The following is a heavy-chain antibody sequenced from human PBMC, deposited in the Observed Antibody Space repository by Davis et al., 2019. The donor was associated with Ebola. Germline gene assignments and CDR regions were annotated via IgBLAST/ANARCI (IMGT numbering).Heavy chain of an antibody. J-gene: IGHJ3*01. CDR1: EFTFSSYE. Sequence: PGGSLRLSCAASEFTFSSYEMNWVRQAPGKGLEWVSYIDSSASTTYYADSVKGRFTISRDNAKNSLYMEMNSLRVEDTAIYYCARAAEGGRGHGAFDVWGQGTMVTVSS. CDR3: ARAAEGGRGHGAFDV. V-gene: IGHV3-48*03. CDR2: IDSSASTT.